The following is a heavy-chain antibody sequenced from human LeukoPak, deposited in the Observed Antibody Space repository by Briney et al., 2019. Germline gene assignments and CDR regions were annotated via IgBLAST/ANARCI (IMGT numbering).Heavy chain of an antibody. CDR2: ISGSGGTT. CDR1: GFTFSSYG. J-gene: IGHJ4*02. D-gene: IGHD3-22*01. V-gene: IGHV3-23*01. Sequence: GGSLRLSCAASGFTFSSYGMNWVRQAPGKGLEWVSGISGSGGTTYYADSVKGRFTISRDNSKNSLSLQASSLRAEDTAVYYCAKTNGYYSDWGQGTLV. CDR3: AKTNGYYSD.